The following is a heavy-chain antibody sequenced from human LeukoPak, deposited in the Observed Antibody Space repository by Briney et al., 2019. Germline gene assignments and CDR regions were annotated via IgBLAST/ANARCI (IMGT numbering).Heavy chain of an antibody. CDR3: ARVSCSSTSCLKIDY. CDR1: GGSFSGYY. D-gene: IGHD2-2*01. CDR2: INHSGST. Sequence: SETLSLTCAVYGGSFSGYYWSWIRQPPGKGLEWIEEINHSGSTNYNPSLKSRVTISVDTSKNQFSLKLSSVTAADTAVYYCARVSCSSTSCLKIDYWGQGTLVTVSS. V-gene: IGHV4-34*01. J-gene: IGHJ4*02.